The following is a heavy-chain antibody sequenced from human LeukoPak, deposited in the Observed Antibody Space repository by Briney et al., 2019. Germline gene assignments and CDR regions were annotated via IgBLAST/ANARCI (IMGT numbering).Heavy chain of an antibody. J-gene: IGHJ4*02. V-gene: IGHV1-3*03. D-gene: IGHD4-11*01. Sequence: GASVKVSCKASGYTFTSYAMHWVRQAPGQRLEWMGWINAGNGNTKYSQEFQGRVTITRDTSASTAYMELSSLRSEDMAVYYCARGGYSNFRWYFDYWGQGTLVTVSS. CDR1: GYTFTSYA. CDR2: INAGNGNT. CDR3: ARGGYSNFRWYFDY.